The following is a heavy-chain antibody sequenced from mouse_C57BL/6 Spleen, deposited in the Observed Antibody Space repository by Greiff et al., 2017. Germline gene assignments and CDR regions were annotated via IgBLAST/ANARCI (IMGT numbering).Heavy chain of an antibody. CDR3: ARRGDGYDGGRYFDV. CDR2: ISSGGSYT. J-gene: IGHJ1*03. V-gene: IGHV5-6*02. D-gene: IGHD2-2*01. CDR1: GFTFSSSG. Sequence: EVKLVESGGDLVKPGGSLKLSCAASGFTFSSSGMSWVRQTPDKRLEWVATISSGGSYTYYPDSVKGRVTISRDNAKNTLYLQMSSLKSEDTAMYYCARRGDGYDGGRYFDVWGTGTTVTVSS.